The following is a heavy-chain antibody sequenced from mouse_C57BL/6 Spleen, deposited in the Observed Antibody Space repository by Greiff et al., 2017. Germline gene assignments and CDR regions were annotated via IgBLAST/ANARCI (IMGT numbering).Heavy chain of an antibody. Sequence: QVQLKESGPELVKPGASVKISCKASGYAFSSSWMNWVKQRPGKGLEWIGRIYPGDGDTNYNGKFKGKATLTAAKSTSPAYMQLSSLTSEDSAVYFCARGVGGYFDYWGQGTTLTVSS. J-gene: IGHJ2*01. D-gene: IGHD1-1*01. V-gene: IGHV1-82*01. CDR1: GYAFSSSW. CDR2: IYPGDGDT. CDR3: ARGVGGYFDY.